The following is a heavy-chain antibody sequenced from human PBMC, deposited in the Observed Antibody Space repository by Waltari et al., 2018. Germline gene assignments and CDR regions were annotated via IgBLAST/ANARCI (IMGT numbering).Heavy chain of an antibody. Sequence: VQLVDSGGGFIHPGGSLRLSCAASGFTVSNPYMTWVRQAPGKGLEWIGSIYHSGSTYYNPSLKSRVTISVDTSKNQFSLKLSSVTAADTAVYYCARDAFDYWGQGTLVTVSS. CDR1: GFTVSNPY. J-gene: IGHJ4*02. V-gene: IGHV4-38-2*02. CDR3: ARDAFDY. CDR2: IYHSGST.